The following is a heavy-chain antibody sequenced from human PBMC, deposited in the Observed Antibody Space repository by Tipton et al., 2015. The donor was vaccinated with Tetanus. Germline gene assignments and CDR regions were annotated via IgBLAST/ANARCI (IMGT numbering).Heavy chain of an antibody. D-gene: IGHD6-25*01. J-gene: IGHJ4*02. CDR3: VSGSALGN. V-gene: IGHV3-21*01. CDR1: GFRFADYN. CDR2: IDMSGTYI. Sequence: SLRLSCITSGFRFADYNMDWVRQAPGKGLEWVSSIDMSGTYIYYADSLEGRFTISRDNAKNSLSLQMNSLRTDDTAIYYCVSGSALGNWGQGTLVTVSS.